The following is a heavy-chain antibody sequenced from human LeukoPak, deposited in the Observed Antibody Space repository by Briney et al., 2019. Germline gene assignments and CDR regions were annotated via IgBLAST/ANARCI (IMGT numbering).Heavy chain of an antibody. Sequence: GASVKVSCKASGYTFTSYGISWVRQAPGQGLEWMGWISAYNGNTNYAQKLQGKVTMTTDTSTSTAYMELRSLRSDDTAVYYCAHTTTEHSSSWYAPDAFDIWGQGTMVTVSS. CDR2: ISAYNGNT. CDR3: AHTTTEHSSSWYAPDAFDI. D-gene: IGHD6-13*01. J-gene: IGHJ3*02. V-gene: IGHV1-18*01. CDR1: GYTFTSYG.